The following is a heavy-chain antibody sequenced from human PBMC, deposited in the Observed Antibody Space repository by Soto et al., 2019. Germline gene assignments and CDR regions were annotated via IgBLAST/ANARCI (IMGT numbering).Heavy chain of an antibody. D-gene: IGHD2-21*01. J-gene: IGHJ4*02. CDR1: GGTFSSYT. CDR3: ASFQQCPSVRWCHFDY. V-gene: IGHV1-69*02. Sequence: QVQLVQSGAEVKKPGSSVKVSCKASGGTFSSYTISWVRQAPGQGLEWMGRIIPILGIANYAQKFQGRVTLTADNTSSTAYSALSSTRSHDPFVSYCASFQQCPSVRWCHFDYWGQGTLVTVSS. CDR2: IIPILGIA.